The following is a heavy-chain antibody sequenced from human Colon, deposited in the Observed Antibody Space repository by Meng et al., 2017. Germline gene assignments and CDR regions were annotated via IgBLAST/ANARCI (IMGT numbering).Heavy chain of an antibody. D-gene: IGHD1-26*01. V-gene: IGHV1-2*06. CDR2: INPNSGGT. J-gene: IGHJ4*02. CDR1: GYTFTGYY. Sequence: QGQLVQSGAEVKKPGASVKVSCKASGYTFTGYYMHWVRQAPGQGLEWMGRINPNSGGTNYARKFQGRVTMTRDTSITTAYMELSRLRSDDTAVYYCARVLFSGSYPSGYWGQGTLVTVSS. CDR3: ARVLFSGSYPSGY.